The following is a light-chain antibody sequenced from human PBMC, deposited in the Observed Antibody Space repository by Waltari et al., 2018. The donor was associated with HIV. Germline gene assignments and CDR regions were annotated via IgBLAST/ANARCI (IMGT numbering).Light chain of an antibody. CDR1: SSDVGAYKF. CDR2: EVS. CDR3: TSYTTSITYV. J-gene: IGLJ1*01. Sequence: QSALTQPASVSGSPGQSITISSTATSSDVGAYKFVSWYQQHPGKAPKLIIYEVSNRPSGVSNRFSASKSGNTASLTISGLQAEDEADYYCTSYTTSITYVFGTGTKVTVL. V-gene: IGLV2-14*01.